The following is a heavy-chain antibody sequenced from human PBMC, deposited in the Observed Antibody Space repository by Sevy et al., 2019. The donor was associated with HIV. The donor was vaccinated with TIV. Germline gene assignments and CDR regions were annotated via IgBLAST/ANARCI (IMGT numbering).Heavy chain of an antibody. J-gene: IGHJ6*02. CDR2: ISGFGDKT. CDR3: AKAGGIYWFYYYYGMDV. V-gene: IGHV3-23*01. D-gene: IGHD2-8*02. Sequence: GGSLRLSCAVSGVTLSDYAMSWVRQAPGKGLEWVSFISGFGDKTYYADSVGGRFTISRDNSKNTLHLQMNSLRTEDTAVYYCAKAGGIYWFYYYYGMDVWGQGTTVTVSS. CDR1: GVTLSDYA.